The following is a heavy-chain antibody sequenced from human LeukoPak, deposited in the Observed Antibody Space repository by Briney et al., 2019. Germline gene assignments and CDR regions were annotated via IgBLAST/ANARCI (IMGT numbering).Heavy chain of an antibody. V-gene: IGHV3-64*04. J-gene: IGHJ4*02. CDR1: GFTFSNYA. Sequence: GGSLRLSCSASGFTFSNYAMYWVRQAPGKGLEYISAISSNGGSTYYADSVKGRFTISRDDSKNTAYLQMNSLKTEDTAVYYCTSVHGDSSGYYPRTYNRTTPIDYWGQGTLVTVSS. CDR2: ISSNGGST. D-gene: IGHD3-22*01. CDR3: TSVHGDSSGYYPRTYNRTTPIDY.